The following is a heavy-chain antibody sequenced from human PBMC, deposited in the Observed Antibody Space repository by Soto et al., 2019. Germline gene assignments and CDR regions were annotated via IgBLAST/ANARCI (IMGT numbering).Heavy chain of an antibody. D-gene: IGHD6-19*01. Sequence: PGGSLRLSCAASGVTFSSDAMNWVRQAPGKGLEWVSGISGGGISTNYADSVKGRFTISRDNSKNTLYLQMNSLRVEDTAVYYCAKEQQLLPGEATYFDYWGQGTLVTVSS. CDR3: AKEQQLLPGEATYFDY. CDR1: GVTFSSDA. J-gene: IGHJ4*02. V-gene: IGHV3-23*01. CDR2: ISGGGIST.